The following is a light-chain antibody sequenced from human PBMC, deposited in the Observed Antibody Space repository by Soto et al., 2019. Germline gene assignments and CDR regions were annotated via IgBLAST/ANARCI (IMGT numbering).Light chain of an antibody. J-gene: IGLJ1*01. CDR2: GNS. Sequence: QSVLTQPPSVSGAPGQRVTISCTGSSSNIGAGYDVHWYQQLPGTAPKLLIYGNSNRPSGVSHRFSGSKSGNTASLTISGLQAEDEADYYCNSYTISSAPFVFGTGTKLTVL. CDR1: SSNIGAGYD. CDR3: NSYTISSAPFV. V-gene: IGLV1-40*01.